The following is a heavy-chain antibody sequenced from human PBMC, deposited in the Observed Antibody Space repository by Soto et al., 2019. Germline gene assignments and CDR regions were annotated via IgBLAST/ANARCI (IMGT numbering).Heavy chain of an antibody. J-gene: IGHJ6*02. CDR1: GLTFSDSA. D-gene: IGHD3-9*01. Sequence: HPGGSLRLSCAASGLTFSDSAIHWVRQASGKGLEWVGRIRSKTNNYATTYAASVKGRFTISRDDSKNTAYLQMNSLKTEDTAVYYCTTVTRLRYFDWLLPGDYYGMDVWGQGTTVTVSS. V-gene: IGHV3-73*01. CDR3: TTVTRLRYFDWLLPGDYYGMDV. CDR2: IRSKTNNYAT.